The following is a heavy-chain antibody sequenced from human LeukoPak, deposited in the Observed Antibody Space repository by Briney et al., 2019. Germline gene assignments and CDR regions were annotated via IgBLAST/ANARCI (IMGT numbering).Heavy chain of an antibody. J-gene: IGHJ6*02. Sequence: ASVKVSCKASGGTFSSYAISWVRQAPGQELEWMGGIIPIFGTANYAQKLQGRVTMITDTSTSTAYMELRSLRSDDTAVYYCARDNDFWSGHTLPYYYGMDVWGQGTTVTVSS. CDR1: GGTFSSYA. D-gene: IGHD3-3*01. CDR2: IIPIFGTA. CDR3: ARDNDFWSGHTLPYYYGMDV. V-gene: IGHV1-69*05.